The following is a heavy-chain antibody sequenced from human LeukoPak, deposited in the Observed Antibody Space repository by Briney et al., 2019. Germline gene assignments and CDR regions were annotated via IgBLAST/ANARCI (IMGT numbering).Heavy chain of an antibody. Sequence: PGRSLRLSCAASGFTFSSYSMNWVRQAPGKGLEWVSSISSSSSYIYYADSVKGRFTISRDNAKNSLYLQMNSLRAEDTAVYYCARERGNPKDYYYYYYMDVWGKGTTVTVSS. J-gene: IGHJ6*03. V-gene: IGHV3-21*01. CDR1: GFTFSSYS. CDR2: ISSSSSYI. CDR3: ARERGNPKDYYYYYYMDV.